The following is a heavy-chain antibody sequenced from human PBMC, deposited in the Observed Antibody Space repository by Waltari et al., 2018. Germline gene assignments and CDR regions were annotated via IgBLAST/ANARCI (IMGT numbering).Heavy chain of an antibody. CDR1: GGSFSGYY. Sequence: QVQLQQWGAGLLKPSETLSLTCAVYGGSFSGYYWSWIRLPPGKGLEWIGEINHSGSTHYHPSLKSRVTISVDTAKNQFSLKLSSVTAADTAVYYCARDLAGRYQLPHTKGCWFDPWGQGTLVTVSS. J-gene: IGHJ5*02. D-gene: IGHD2-2*01. CDR3: ARDLAGRYQLPHTKGCWFDP. CDR2: INHSGST. V-gene: IGHV4-34*01.